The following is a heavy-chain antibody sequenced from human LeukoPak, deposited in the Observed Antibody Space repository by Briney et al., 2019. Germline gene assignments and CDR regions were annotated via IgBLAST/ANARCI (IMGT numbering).Heavy chain of an antibody. CDR1: GGSFSGYY. V-gene: IGHV4-34*01. CDR3: ARGALQLWGNYYYGMDV. Sequence: PSETLSLTCAVYGGSFSGYYWSWIRQPPGKGLEWIGEINHSGSTNYNPSLKSRVTISVDTSKNQFSLKLSSVTAADSAVYYSARGALQLWGNYYYGMDVWGQGTTVTVSS. D-gene: IGHD5-18*01. J-gene: IGHJ6*02. CDR2: INHSGST.